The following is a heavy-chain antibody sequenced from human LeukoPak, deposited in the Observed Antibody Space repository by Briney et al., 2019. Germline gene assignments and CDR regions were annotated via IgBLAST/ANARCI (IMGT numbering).Heavy chain of an antibody. D-gene: IGHD3-10*01. Sequence: ASVKVSCKASGYTFTGYYMHWVRQAPGQGLEWMGRINPNSGGTNYAQKFQGRVTMTRDTSISTAYMELRSLRSDDTAVYYCARDGKFYYGSGTYYYYYGMDVWGQGTTVTVSS. V-gene: IGHV1-2*06. CDR2: INPNSGGT. CDR3: ARDGKFYYGSGTYYYYYGMDV. J-gene: IGHJ6*02. CDR1: GYTFTGYY.